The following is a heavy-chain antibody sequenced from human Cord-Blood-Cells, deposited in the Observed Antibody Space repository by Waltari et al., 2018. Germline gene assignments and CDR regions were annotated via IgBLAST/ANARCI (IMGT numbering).Heavy chain of an antibody. CDR2: SIPIFGTA. CDR3: AGLYSSSEAYFDY. D-gene: IGHD6-6*01. Sequence: QVQLVQSGAEVKKPGSSVKVSCKASGGTFSSYAISWVRQAPGQGLEWMGGSIPIFGTANYGTKFQGRVTITADESTGTAYMELSSLRSEDTAVYYCAGLYSSSEAYFDYWGQGTLVTVSS. V-gene: IGHV1-69*12. J-gene: IGHJ4*02. CDR1: GGTFSSYA.